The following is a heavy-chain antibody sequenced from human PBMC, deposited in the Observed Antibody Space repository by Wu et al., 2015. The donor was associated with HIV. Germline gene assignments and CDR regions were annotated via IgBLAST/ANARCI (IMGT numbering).Heavy chain of an antibody. CDR1: EYTFIGYY. CDR2: INPDSGDT. Sequence: QEQLLQSGAEVRKPGASVKVSCKASEYTFIGYYIHWVRQAPGQGLEWMGWINPDSGDTGYAQKFQGRVTMTSDTSIDTAYMELSRLRSDDTAVYYCARDRRNYSNYIGYWGQGTLVTVSS. J-gene: IGHJ4*02. V-gene: IGHV1-2*02. CDR3: ARDRRNYSNYIGY. D-gene: IGHD4-11*01.